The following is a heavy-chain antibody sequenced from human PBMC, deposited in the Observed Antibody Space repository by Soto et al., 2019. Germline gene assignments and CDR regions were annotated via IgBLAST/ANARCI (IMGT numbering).Heavy chain of an antibody. D-gene: IGHD6-19*01. CDR1: GYSFINYG. J-gene: IGHJ4*02. CDR3: GRGLGGGWYYFDY. CDR2: ITVNSGNT. Sequence: QGHLVQSGVEVKEPGASVRVSCKASGYSFINYGIGWVRQAPGQGLEWMGWITVNSGNTNYPQKFQGRVTMTTDTSTSPAYMELRSLTSDDTAVYYCGRGLGGGWYYFDYWGPGTLVTVSS. V-gene: IGHV1-18*04.